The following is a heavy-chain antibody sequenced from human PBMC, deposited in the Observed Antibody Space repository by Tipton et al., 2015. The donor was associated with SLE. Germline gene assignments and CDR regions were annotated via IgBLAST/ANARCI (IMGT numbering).Heavy chain of an antibody. D-gene: IGHD5-24*01. V-gene: IGHV4-59*11. CDR2: IFYSGRT. CDR1: GDSIRRHF. J-gene: IGHJ4*02. Sequence: TLSLTCTVSGDSIRRHFWSWIRQPPGKGLEWIGNIFYSGRTDYNPSLKSRVTMSLDMSENQFSLKLSSVTAADTAVYYCARDLDGYNYGDYWGQGILVTVSS. CDR3: ARDLDGYNYGDY.